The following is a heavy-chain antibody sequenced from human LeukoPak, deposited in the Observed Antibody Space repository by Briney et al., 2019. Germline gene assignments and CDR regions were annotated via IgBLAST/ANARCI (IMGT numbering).Heavy chain of an antibody. CDR3: ARGDSSPWYFDL. Sequence: PSETLALTCTVSGGSISSYYWSWIRQPPGKGLEWIGYIYYSGSTNYNPSLKSRVTISVDTSKNQFSLKLSSVTAADTAVYYCARGDSSPWYFDLWGRGTLVTVSS. J-gene: IGHJ2*01. D-gene: IGHD6-13*01. CDR2: IYYSGST. V-gene: IGHV4-59*13. CDR1: GGSISSYY.